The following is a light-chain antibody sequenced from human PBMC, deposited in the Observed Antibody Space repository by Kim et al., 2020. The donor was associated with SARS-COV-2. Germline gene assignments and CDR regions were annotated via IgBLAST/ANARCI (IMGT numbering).Light chain of an antibody. J-gene: IGLJ2*01. CDR1: SLRSYY. Sequence: SSELTQDPAVSVALGQTVRITCQGDSLRSYYASWYQQKPGQAPVLVIYGKNNRPSGFPDRFSGSSSGNTASLTITGAQAEDEADYYCKSRDSSGKVVFGGGTKLTVL. CDR3: KSRDSSGKVV. V-gene: IGLV3-19*01. CDR2: GKN.